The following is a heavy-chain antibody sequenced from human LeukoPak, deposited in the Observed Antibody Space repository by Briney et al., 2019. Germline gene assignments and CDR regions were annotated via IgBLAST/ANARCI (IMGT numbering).Heavy chain of an antibody. D-gene: IGHD1-26*01. CDR2: IGTAGDT. J-gene: IGHJ4*02. Sequence: PGGSLRLSCAASGFTFSNYDMHWVHQATGKGLEWVSAIGTAGDTYYPGSVRGRFTMSRENAKNSLYLQMNSLTAGDTAVYYCARGANTHFDYWGQGILVTVSS. CDR3: ARGANTHFDY. CDR1: GFTFSNYD. V-gene: IGHV3-13*04.